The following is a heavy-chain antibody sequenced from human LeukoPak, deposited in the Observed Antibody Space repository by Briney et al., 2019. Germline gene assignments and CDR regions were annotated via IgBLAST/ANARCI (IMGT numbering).Heavy chain of an antibody. D-gene: IGHD3-10*01. CDR2: ISDDSNYI. CDR1: GFTFSTYS. CDR3: AKDYGTWFGELSVYFDY. J-gene: IGHJ4*02. Sequence: GGSLRLSCAASGFTFSTYSGNWIRQAPGKGLEWVSSISDDSNYIFYADSVKGRFTISRDNAKNSLYLQMNSLRAEDTALYYCAKDYGTWFGELSVYFDYWGQGTLVTVSA. V-gene: IGHV3-21*04.